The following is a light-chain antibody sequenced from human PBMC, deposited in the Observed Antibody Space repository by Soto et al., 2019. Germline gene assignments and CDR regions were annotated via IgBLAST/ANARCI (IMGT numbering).Light chain of an antibody. CDR3: LQDYVYPWT. CDR2: EAS. CDR1: QGIGND. J-gene: IGKJ1*01. V-gene: IGKV1-6*01. Sequence: AIPVTQSPSSLSASVGDRVTISCRASQGIGNDLGWYQQKPGKAPELLIYEASTLQTGVASRFSGSGSGTDFTLTISSLQPEDFATYYCLQDYVYPWTFGQGTKVEVK.